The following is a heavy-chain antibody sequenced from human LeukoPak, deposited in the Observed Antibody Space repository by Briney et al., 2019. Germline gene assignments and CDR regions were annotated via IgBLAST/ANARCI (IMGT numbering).Heavy chain of an antibody. V-gene: IGHV4-61*02. CDR2: IYTSGST. CDR3: ARVEVSGSSYGGVYFDY. D-gene: IGHD1-26*01. J-gene: IGHJ4*02. CDR1: GGSIGSGDYY. Sequence: PSETLSLTCTVSGGSIGSGDYYWSWIRQPAGKGLEWIGRIYTSGSTNYNPSLKSRVTISVDTSKNQFSLKLSSVTAADTAVYYCARVEVSGSSYGGVYFDYWGQGTLVTVSS.